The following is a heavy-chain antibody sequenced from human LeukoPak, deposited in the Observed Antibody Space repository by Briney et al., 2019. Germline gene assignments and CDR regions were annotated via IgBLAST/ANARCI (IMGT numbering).Heavy chain of an antibody. J-gene: IGHJ5*02. CDR3: ARVVGIAVAEVLRFDP. V-gene: IGHV4-59*01. CDR1: GGSISSYY. CDR2: IYYSGST. D-gene: IGHD6-19*01. Sequence: PSETLSLTCTVSGGSISSYYWSWIRQPPGKGLEWIGYIYYSGSTNYNPSLKSRVTISVDTSKNQFSLKLSSVTAADTAVYYCARVVGIAVAEVLRFDPWGQGTLVTVSS.